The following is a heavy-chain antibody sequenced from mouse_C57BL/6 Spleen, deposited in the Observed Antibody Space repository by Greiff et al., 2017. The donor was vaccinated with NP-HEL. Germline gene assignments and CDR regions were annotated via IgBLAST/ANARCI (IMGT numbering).Heavy chain of an antibody. V-gene: IGHV5-16*01. CDR2: INYDGSST. J-gene: IGHJ4*01. Sequence: EVKVVESEGGLVQPGSSMKLSCTASGFTFSDYYMAWVRQVPEKGLEWVANINYDGSSTYYLDSLKSRFIISRDNAKNILYLQMSSLKSEDTATYYCARDNYGIHAMDYWGQGTSVTVSS. CDR1: GFTFSDYY. CDR3: ARDNYGIHAMDY. D-gene: IGHD1-1*01.